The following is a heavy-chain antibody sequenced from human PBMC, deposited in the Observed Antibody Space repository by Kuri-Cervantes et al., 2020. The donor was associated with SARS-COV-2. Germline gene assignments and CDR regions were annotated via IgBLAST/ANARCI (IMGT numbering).Heavy chain of an antibody. V-gene: IGHV3-30-3*01. D-gene: IGHD5-24*01. CDR2: ISYDGSNK. Sequence: GGSLRLSCAASGFTFSSYAMHWVRQAPGKGLEWVAVISYDGSNKYYADSVKGRFTISRDNSKNTLYLQMNSLRSEDTARYYCARDGYNFIPFDYWGQGILVTVSS. CDR1: GFTFSSYA. J-gene: IGHJ4*02. CDR3: ARDGYNFIPFDY.